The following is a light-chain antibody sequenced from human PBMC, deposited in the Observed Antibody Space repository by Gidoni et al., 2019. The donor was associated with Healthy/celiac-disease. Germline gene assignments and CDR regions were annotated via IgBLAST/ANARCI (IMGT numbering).Light chain of an antibody. J-gene: IGLJ1*01. CDR1: SSDVGSYNL. CDR2: EVS. CDR3: FSYAGSSTYV. V-gene: IGLV2-23*02. Sequence: QSALTQPASVSGSPGQSITISCTGTSSDVGSYNLVYWYQQHPGKAPKLLLYEVSKQPSGVPNRFSGSKSVNTASLTISGLQAEHEADCYCFSYAGSSTYVFGAGTKVTVL.